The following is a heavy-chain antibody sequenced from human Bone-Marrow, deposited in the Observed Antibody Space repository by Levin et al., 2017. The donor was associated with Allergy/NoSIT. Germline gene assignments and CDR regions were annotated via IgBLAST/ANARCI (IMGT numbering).Heavy chain of an antibody. CDR1: GGTFASYS. CDR2: IFPIVGMT. CDR3: AGGLRGITQDYGMDV. V-gene: IGHV1-69*02. Sequence: KISCTASGGTFASYSISWVRQAPGQGLEWMARIFPIVGMTTYAQKFQGRVTVTADISASTAYLELSDLGSADTAVYYCAGGLRGITQDYGMDVWGQGTKVTVS. J-gene: IGHJ6*02. D-gene: IGHD3-10*01.